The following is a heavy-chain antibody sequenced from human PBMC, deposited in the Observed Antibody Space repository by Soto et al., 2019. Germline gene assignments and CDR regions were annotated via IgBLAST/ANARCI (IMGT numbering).Heavy chain of an antibody. CDR1: GFTFSSYG. CDR2: IWYDGSNK. CDR3: ARDYYYYGSGNILDY. D-gene: IGHD3-10*01. J-gene: IGHJ4*02. V-gene: IGHV3-33*01. Sequence: GASLKISCAASGFTFSSYGMHWVRQAPGKGLEWVAVIWYDGSNKYYADSVKGRFTISRDNSKNTLYLQMNSLRAEDTAVYYCARDYYYYGSGNILDYWGQGTLVTVSS.